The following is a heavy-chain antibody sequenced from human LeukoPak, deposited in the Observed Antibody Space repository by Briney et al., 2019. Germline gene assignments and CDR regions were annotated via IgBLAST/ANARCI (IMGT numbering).Heavy chain of an antibody. D-gene: IGHD6-13*01. Sequence: SETLSLTCAVYGGSFSGYYWSWIRQPPGKGLEWIGEINHSGSTNYNPSLESRVTISVDTSKNQFSLKLSSVTAADTAVYYCASRKPGYSSSWYYYWGQGTLVTVSS. CDR3: ASRKPGYSSSWYYY. CDR2: INHSGST. V-gene: IGHV4-34*01. CDR1: GGSFSGYY. J-gene: IGHJ4*02.